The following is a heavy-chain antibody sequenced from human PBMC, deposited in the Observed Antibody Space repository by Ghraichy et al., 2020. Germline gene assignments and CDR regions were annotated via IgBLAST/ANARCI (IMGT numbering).Heavy chain of an antibody. D-gene: IGHD3-10*01. CDR2: VTSAGAT. Sequence: GGSLRLSCAASGFTFSRHTMTWVRQAPGAGLVWVSSVTSAGATYYADSVKGRFTISRDNSKSTQYLQMNTLRADDTAVYYCARGANFNGDLDYWGQGTLVTVSS. J-gene: IGHJ4*02. CDR1: GFTFSRHT. CDR3: ARGANFNGDLDY. V-gene: IGHV3-23*01.